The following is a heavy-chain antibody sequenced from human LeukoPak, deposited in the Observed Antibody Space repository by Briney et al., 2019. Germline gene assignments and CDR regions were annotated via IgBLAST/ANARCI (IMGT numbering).Heavy chain of an antibody. CDR1: RYTLTSYY. V-gene: IGHV1-46*01. CDR3: ARWGGVGMDV. D-gene: IGHD2-8*01. J-gene: IGHJ6*02. Sequence: APVKVSCKASRYTLTSYYMHWVRQAPGQGLEWMGIINPSGGSTSYAQKFQGRVIMTRDTSTSTVYMELSSLRSEDTAVYYCARWGGVGMDVWGQGTTLIVSS. CDR2: INPSGGST.